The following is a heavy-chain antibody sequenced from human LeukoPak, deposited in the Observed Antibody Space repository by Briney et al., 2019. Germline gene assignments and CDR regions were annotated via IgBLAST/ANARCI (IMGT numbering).Heavy chain of an antibody. CDR1: GGSISSESFY. Sequence: SETLSLTCTVSGGSISSESFYWSWIRQPAGKGLEWIGRIYTSGSTKYNPSLKSRVTISLDTSKNQFSLKLSSVTAADTAVYYCARDGQQDFDYWGQGTLVTVSS. CDR2: IYTSGST. D-gene: IGHD6-13*01. V-gene: IGHV4-61*02. CDR3: ARDGQQDFDY. J-gene: IGHJ4*02.